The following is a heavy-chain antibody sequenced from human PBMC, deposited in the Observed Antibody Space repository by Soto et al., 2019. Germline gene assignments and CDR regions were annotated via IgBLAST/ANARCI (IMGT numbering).Heavy chain of an antibody. V-gene: IGHV4-34*01. CDR1: GGSFSGYY. J-gene: IGHJ4*02. Sequence: QVQLQQWGAGLLKPSETLSLTCAVYGGSFSGYYWSWIRQPPGKGLEWIGEINHSGSTNYNPSLKGRVTISVDTSKNQFSLKLSSVTAADTAVYYCARGHYVWGSYRNWGQGTLVTVSS. D-gene: IGHD3-16*02. CDR2: INHSGST. CDR3: ARGHYVWGSYRN.